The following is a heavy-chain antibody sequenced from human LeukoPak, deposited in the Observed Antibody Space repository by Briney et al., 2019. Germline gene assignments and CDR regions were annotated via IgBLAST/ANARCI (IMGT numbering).Heavy chain of an antibody. CDR1: GFPFSSYW. J-gene: IGHJ4*02. D-gene: IGHD6-19*01. CDR3: ARSSPGIAVSGCGY. Sequence: HLGGSLRLLCAASGFPFSSYWVHWVRQAPGKGLVWVSRINSDGSSTTYADSVKGRFTISRDNAKNTLYLQMNSLRAEETAVYYCARSSPGIAVSGCGYWGQGTLVTVSS. V-gene: IGHV3-74*01. CDR2: INSDGSST.